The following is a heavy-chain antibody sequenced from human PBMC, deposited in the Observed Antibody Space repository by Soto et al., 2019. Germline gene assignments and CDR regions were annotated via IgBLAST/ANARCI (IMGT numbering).Heavy chain of an antibody. D-gene: IGHD1-26*01. CDR3: AREAETSSLVGATLSVAHWFDP. V-gene: IGHV4-30-2*01. J-gene: IGHJ5*02. CDR1: GGSISSGGYS. CDR2: IYHSGST. Sequence: SETLSLTCAVSGGSISSGGYSWSWIRQPPGKGLEWIGYIYHSGSTYYNPSLKSRVTISVDRSKNQFSLKLSSVTAADTAVYYCAREAETSSLVGATLSVAHWFDPWGQGTLVT.